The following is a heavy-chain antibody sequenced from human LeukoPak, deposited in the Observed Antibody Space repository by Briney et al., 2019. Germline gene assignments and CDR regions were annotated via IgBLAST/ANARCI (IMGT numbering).Heavy chain of an antibody. D-gene: IGHD3-22*01. J-gene: IGHJ5*02. CDR2: IYTSGST. CDR3: ARDNYYDSSGP. Sequence: SQTLSLTCTVSGGSISSGSYYWSWIRRPAGKGLEWIGRIYTSGSTNYNPSLKSRVTISVDTSKNQFSLKLSSVTAADTAVYYCARDNYYDSSGPWGQGTLVTVSS. CDR1: GGSISSGSYY. V-gene: IGHV4-61*02.